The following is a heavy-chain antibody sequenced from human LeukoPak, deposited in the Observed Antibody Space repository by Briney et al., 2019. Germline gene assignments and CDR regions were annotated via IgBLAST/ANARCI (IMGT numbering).Heavy chain of an antibody. V-gene: IGHV3-23*01. CDR1: GFTFSSYA. CDR2: ISGSGGTT. Sequence: AGGSLRLSCAASGFTFSSYAMSWVRQAPGKGLEWVLGISGSGGTTYYADSVKGRFTISRDNSNNTLYLQMSTLRAEDTAVYYCAKARLGYCNGAYCPVDYWGQGTLVTVSS. J-gene: IGHJ4*02. D-gene: IGHD2-15*01. CDR3: AKARLGYCNGAYCPVDY.